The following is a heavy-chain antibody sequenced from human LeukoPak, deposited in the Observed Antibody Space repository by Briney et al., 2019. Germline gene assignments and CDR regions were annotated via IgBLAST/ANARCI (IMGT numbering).Heavy chain of an antibody. V-gene: IGHV3-23*01. J-gene: IGHJ4*02. Sequence: PGGSLRLSCAASGFTFSSYAMSWVRQAPGKGLEWVSAISGSGGSTYYADSVKGRFTISRDNSKNTLYLQMNSLRAEDTAVYYCATSNYGSGSYFDYWGQGTPVTVSS. CDR1: GFTFSSYA. CDR2: ISGSGGST. D-gene: IGHD3-10*01. CDR3: ATSNYGSGSYFDY.